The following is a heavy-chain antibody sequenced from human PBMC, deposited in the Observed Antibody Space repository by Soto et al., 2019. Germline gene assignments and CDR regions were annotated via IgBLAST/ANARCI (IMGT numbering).Heavy chain of an antibody. V-gene: IGHV1-69*13. CDR1: GGTFSSYA. D-gene: IGHD4-17*01. Sequence: SVKVSCKASGGTFSSYAISWVRQAPGQGLEWMGGIIPIFGTANYAQKFQGRVTITADESTSTAYMELSSLRSEDTAVYYCARDMHVYGDPRLDYYGMHVWGQGTTVSVSS. CDR3: ARDMHVYGDPRLDYYGMHV. CDR2: IIPIFGTA. J-gene: IGHJ6*02.